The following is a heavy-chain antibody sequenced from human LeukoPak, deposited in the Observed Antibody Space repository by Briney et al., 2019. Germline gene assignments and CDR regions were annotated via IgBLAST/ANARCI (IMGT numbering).Heavy chain of an antibody. CDR2: IIPIFGTA. V-gene: IGHV1-69*05. CDR1: GGTFSSYS. J-gene: IGHJ4*02. D-gene: IGHD5-24*01. CDR3: ARAKMATSNFDY. Sequence: GSSVKVSCEAYGGTFSSYSVSWVRQAPGQGIKWMGGIIPIFGTANYAQKFQGRVTITTDESTSTAYMELSSLRSEDTAVYYCARAKMATSNFDYWGQGTLVTVSS.